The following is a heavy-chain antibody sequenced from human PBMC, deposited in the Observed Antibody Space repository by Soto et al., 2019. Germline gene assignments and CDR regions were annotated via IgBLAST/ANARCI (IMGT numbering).Heavy chain of an antibody. Sequence: PGGSLRLSCAASGFTFSSYSMNWVRQAPGKGLEWVSSISSSSSYIYYADSVKGRFTISRDNAKNSLYLQMSSLRAEDTAVYYCAKVTKRAAAGRYEYYKYGMDVWGQGTTVTVSS. CDR1: GFTFSSYS. V-gene: IGHV3-21*01. CDR2: ISSSSSYI. CDR3: AKVTKRAAAGRYEYYKYGMDV. D-gene: IGHD6-13*01. J-gene: IGHJ6*02.